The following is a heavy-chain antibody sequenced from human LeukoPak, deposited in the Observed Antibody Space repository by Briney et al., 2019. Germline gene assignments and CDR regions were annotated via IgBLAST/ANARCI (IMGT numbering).Heavy chain of an antibody. CDR2: ISAYNGDT. Sequence: ASVKVSCKASGYTFTSYGISWVRQAPGQGLEWMGWISAYNGDTNYAQKLQGRVTMTTDTSTSTAYMELRSLRSDDTAVYYCAREYGYSSGWYAVNWFDPWGQGTLVTVSS. D-gene: IGHD6-19*01. CDR1: GYTFTSYG. CDR3: AREYGYSSGWYAVNWFDP. J-gene: IGHJ5*02. V-gene: IGHV1-18*01.